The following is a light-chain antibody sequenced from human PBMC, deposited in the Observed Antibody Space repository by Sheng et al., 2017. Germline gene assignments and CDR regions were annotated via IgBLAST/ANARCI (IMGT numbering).Light chain of an antibody. J-gene: IGLJ1*01. CDR3: CSYAGTTTPYV. Sequence: QSALTQPASVSGSPGQSITISCTGTSSDVGSYNLVSRYQQYPGKAPKLMIYEVRKWPSGVSNRFSGSKSGNTASLTISGLQAEDEADYYCCSYAGTTTPYVFGTGTKVTVL. CDR2: EVR. CDR1: SSDVGSYNL. V-gene: IGLV2-23*02.